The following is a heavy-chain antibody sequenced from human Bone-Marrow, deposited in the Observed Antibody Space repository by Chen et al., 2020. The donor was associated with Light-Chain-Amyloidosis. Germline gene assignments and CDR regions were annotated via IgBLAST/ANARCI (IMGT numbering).Heavy chain of an antibody. V-gene: IGHV3-7*03. CDR2: MRRGGSRM. J-gene: IGHJ3*01. D-gene: IGHD1-26*01. CDR1: GFSWSNYW. CDR3: ARDVNLASGEAYYDAFAV. Sequence: EVQLVESGGGLVQPGGSLRLSCAASGFSWSNYWMTWVRQAPGKGLEWVGIMRRGGSRMYFVASVAGRFTVSRDNAKNSLYWQMTRLRSDETAGYYCARDVNLASGEAYYDAFAVWGQGTTVTVSS.